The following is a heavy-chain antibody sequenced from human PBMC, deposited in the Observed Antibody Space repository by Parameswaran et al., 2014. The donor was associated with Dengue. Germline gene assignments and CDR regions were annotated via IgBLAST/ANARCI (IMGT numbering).Heavy chain of an antibody. CDR2: IDPSDSYT. CDR3: ASLTLGAIRVDTAMDWERGYYYGMDV. V-gene: IGHV5-10-1*01. J-gene: IGHJ6*02. Sequence: VRQMPGKGLEWMGRIDPSDSYTNYSPSFQGHVTISADKSISTAYLQWSSLKASDTAMYYCASLTLGAIRVDTAMDWERGYYYGMDVWGQGTTVTVSS. D-gene: IGHD5-18*01.